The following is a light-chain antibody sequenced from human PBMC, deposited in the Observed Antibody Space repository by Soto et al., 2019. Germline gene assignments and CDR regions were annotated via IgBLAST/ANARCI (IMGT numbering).Light chain of an antibody. V-gene: IGKV1-5*01. Sequence: DIQMTQSPSTLSASVGDRVTITCRASQSISSRWAWYQQKPGKAPKLLIYDASSLESGVPSRFCGSGSATEFTLTTSSLQPDDVAAYSCQQYNSYTWTSGQG. J-gene: IGKJ1*01. CDR3: QQYNSYTWT. CDR1: QSISSR. CDR2: DAS.